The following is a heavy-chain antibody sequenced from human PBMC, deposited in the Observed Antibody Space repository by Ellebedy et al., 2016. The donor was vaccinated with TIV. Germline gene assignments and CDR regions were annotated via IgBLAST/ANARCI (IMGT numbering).Heavy chain of an antibody. D-gene: IGHD1-26*01. CDR1: GFTFSSYS. V-gene: IGHV3-21*01. J-gene: IGHJ4*02. Sequence: GGSLRLSXAASGFTFSSYSMNWVRQVPGKGLEWVSSISSSSSYIYYADSVKGRFTISRDNAKNSLYLQMNSLRAEDTAVYYCAKISRWEQPNYWGQGTLVTVSS. CDR3: AKISRWEQPNY. CDR2: ISSSSSYI.